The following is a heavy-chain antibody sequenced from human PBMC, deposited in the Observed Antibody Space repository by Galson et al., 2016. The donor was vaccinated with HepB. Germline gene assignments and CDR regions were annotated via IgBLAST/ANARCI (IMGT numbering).Heavy chain of an antibody. CDR1: GDSVSRTGPA. J-gene: IGHJ6*02. CDR3: ARGQHTAMDV. Sequence: CAISGDSVSRTGPAWNWLRQSPSRGLEWLGRAYQRSSWTNDYSESVKSRITISPDTSKNQFSLQLNSVTPEETAVYYCARGQHTAMDVWGQGTTVTVSS. V-gene: IGHV6-1*01. CDR2: AYQRSSWTN. D-gene: IGHD6-13*01.